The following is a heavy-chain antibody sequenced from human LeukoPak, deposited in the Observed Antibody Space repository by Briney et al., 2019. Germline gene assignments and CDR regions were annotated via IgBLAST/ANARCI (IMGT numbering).Heavy chain of an antibody. D-gene: IGHD5-18*01. Sequence: PSETLSLTCTVRGGSIYGFYWSWIRQSPEKGLEWIGYVYFSGSTNYNPSLESRVTISIDTSKNQFSLKLSSVTTADTAVYYCARGYGRQTNSGMDVWGKGTTFTVSA. CDR1: GGSIYGFY. J-gene: IGHJ6*04. CDR3: ARGYGRQTNSGMDV. V-gene: IGHV4-59*01. CDR2: VYFSGST.